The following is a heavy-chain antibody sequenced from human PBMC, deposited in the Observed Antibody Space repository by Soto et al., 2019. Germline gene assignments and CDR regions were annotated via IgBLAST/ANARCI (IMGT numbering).Heavy chain of an antibody. CDR2: IYYSGST. D-gene: IGHD5-12*01. V-gene: IGHV4-59*08. CDR1: GGSISSYY. CDR3: ASALSGYDWFWFDP. Sequence: SETLSLTCTVSGGSISSYYWSWIRQPPGKGLEWIGYIYYSGSTNYNPSLKSRVTISVDTSKNQFSLKLSSVTAADTAVYYCASALSGYDWFWFDPWGQGTLVTVSS. J-gene: IGHJ5*02.